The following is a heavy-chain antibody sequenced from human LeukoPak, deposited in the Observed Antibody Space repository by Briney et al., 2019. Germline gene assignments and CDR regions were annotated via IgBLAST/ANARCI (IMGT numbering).Heavy chain of an antibody. CDR1: GGTFSSYA. V-gene: IGHV1-69*13. J-gene: IGHJ5*02. CDR2: IIPIFATA. D-gene: IGHD2-2*01. Sequence: ASVKVSCKASGGTFSSYAISWVRQAPGQGLEWMGGIIPIFATADYAQKFQGRVTITADESMSTAYMELSSLRSEDTAVYYCARGRVYCSSTSCYPLDWFDPWGQGTLVTVSS. CDR3: ARGRVYCSSTSCYPLDWFDP.